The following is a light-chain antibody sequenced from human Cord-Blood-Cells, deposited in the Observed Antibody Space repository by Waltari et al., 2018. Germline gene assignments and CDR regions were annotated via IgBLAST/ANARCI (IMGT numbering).Light chain of an antibody. J-gene: IGLJ3*02. CDR3: SSYTSSSTWV. V-gene: IGLV2-14*03. CDR1: SSDVGGYNY. CDR2: DVS. Sequence: QSALTQPASVSGSPGPSITISCTGTSSDVGGYNYVSWYQQHPGKAPKLLIYDVSNRPAGVSKRFSGSKSGNTASLTISGRQAENEADYYGSSYTSSSTWVFGGGTKLTVL.